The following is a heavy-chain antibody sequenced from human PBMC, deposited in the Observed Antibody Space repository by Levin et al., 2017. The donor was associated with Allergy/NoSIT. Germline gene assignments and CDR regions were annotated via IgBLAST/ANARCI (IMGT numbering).Heavy chain of an antibody. CDR2: INVDSGGA. CDR3: VRFRSYYLDS. V-gene: IGHV1-2*02. CDR1: GYTFTSFF. Sequence: ASVKVSCKPSGYTFTSFFLAWVRQAPGQGLEWIGWINVDSGGAEYAQKFHGRVKMTGDTSISTAYLELTSLTFDDTGIYYLVRFRSYYLDSWGQGSLVTVSS. J-gene: IGHJ4*02. D-gene: IGHD3-16*01.